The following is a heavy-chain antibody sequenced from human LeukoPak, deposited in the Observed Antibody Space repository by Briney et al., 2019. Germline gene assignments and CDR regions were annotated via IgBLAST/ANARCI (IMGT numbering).Heavy chain of an antibody. CDR1: GFTFSNYN. Sequence: SGSLPLSCAASGFTFSNYNMNWVRQAPGKGLEWVSYVSSGSTTIYYADSVKGRFTISRDSAKNSLYLQMNSLRDDDTAVYYCARDQGTGYYFDYWGQGTLVTVSS. D-gene: IGHD3-10*01. V-gene: IGHV3-48*02. CDR3: ARDQGTGYYFDY. CDR2: VSSGSTTI. J-gene: IGHJ4*02.